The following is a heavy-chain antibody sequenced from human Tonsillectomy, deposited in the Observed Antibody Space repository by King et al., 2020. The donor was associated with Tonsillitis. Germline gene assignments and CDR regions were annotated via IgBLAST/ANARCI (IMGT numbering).Heavy chain of an antibody. Sequence: QLVQSGAEVKKPGASVRVSCKASGYTFITYGISWVRQAPGQGLEWMGWIRPYNGNTNNAQKLQGRVTMTPDTSTTTAYMERRSLRSDDTAVYYGAGDMWNLRMDVWGKGTTVTVSS. V-gene: IGHV1-18*01. CDR1: GYTFITYG. J-gene: IGHJ6*03. CDR3: AGDMWNLRMDV. D-gene: IGHD1-1*01. CDR2: IRPYNGNT.